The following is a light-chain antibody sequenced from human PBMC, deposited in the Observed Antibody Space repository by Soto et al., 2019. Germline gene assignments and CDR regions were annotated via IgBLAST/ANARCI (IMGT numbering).Light chain of an antibody. V-gene: IGKV1-5*01. CDR2: DAS. CDR1: QSISSW. J-gene: IGKJ5*01. Sequence: QLSLSPSTLRTSVGDSVTITCRASQSISSWLAWYQQKPGRAPKLLSYDASTLESGVPSGFSGSGYETEFTLTISRLEPDDVATYFCHSRAFGQGTRLEIK. CDR3: HSRA.